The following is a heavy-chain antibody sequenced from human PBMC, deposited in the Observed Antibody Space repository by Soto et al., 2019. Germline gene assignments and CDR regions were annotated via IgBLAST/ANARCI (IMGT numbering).Heavy chain of an antibody. Sequence: QVQLVQSGAEVKKPGASVKVSCKASGYTFTSYDINWVRQATGQGLEWMGWMNPNSGNTGYAQKFQGRVNMTRNTSLSTAYMELSSLRSQDTTVYYWARMSTSSSSSGWFDPWGQGTLVTVSS. CDR2: MNPNSGNT. V-gene: IGHV1-8*01. CDR3: ARMSTSSSSSGWFDP. J-gene: IGHJ5*02. CDR1: GYTFTSYD. D-gene: IGHD6-6*01.